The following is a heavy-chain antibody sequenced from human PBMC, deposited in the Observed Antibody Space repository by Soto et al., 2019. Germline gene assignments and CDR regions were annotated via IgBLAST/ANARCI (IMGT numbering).Heavy chain of an antibody. J-gene: IGHJ5*02. D-gene: IGHD3-3*01. CDR1: GGSISSGGYY. CDR3: ARGPPQITIFGVVNWFNP. Sequence: SETLSLTCTFSGGSISSGGYYWSWIRQHPGKGLEWIGYIYYSGSTYYNPSLKSRVTISVDTSKNQFSLKLSSVTAADTAVYYCARGPPQITIFGVVNWFNPWGQGTLVTVSS. CDR2: IYYSGST. V-gene: IGHV4-31*03.